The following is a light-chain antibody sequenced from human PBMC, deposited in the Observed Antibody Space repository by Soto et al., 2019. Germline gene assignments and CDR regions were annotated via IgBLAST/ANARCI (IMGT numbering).Light chain of an antibody. V-gene: IGKV1-5*03. CDR1: QTISSW. CDR2: KAS. Sequence: DIQMTQSPSTLSGSVGDRVTITCRASQTISSWLAWYQQKPGKAPKLLIYKASTLKSGVPSRFSGSGSGTEFTLTISSLQPDDFATYYCLQDINYPWTFGQGTKVEIK. J-gene: IGKJ1*01. CDR3: LQDINYPWT.